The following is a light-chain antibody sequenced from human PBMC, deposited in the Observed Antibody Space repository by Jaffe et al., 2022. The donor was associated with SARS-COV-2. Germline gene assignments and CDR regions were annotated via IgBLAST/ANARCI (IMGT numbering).Light chain of an antibody. Sequence: QSALTQPASVSGSPGQSITISCTGTSGDVGGYNYVSWFQHHPGKAPKFMIYEVSKRPSGVPDRFSGSKSGNTASLTISGLQAEDDADYYCSSYSSSSTLYVFGTGTKVTVL. V-gene: IGLV2-14*01. CDR3: SSYSSSSTLYV. CDR2: EVS. J-gene: IGLJ1*01. CDR1: SGDVGGYNY.